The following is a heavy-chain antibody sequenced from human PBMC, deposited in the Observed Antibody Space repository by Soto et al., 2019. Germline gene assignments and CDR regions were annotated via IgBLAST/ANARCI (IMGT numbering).Heavy chain of an antibody. CDR3: VRGEREGYNNVLY. D-gene: IGHD1-1*01. CDR1: GFTFSRYP. V-gene: IGHV3-30*04. CDR2: ISYDGSET. Sequence: VQLVESGGGVVQPGRSLRLSCAASGFTFSRYPMHWARQAPGKGLEWVAVISYDGSETYYADSVKGRHTISRDDSNSVLYLQMNGLTPADTAVYYCVRGEREGYNNVLYWGQGTLVIVSS. J-gene: IGHJ4*02.